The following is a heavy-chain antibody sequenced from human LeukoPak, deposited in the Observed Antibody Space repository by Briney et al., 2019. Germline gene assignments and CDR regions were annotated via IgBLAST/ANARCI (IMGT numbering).Heavy chain of an antibody. J-gene: IGHJ3*02. CDR2: IYDSGST. D-gene: IGHD1-14*01. Sequence: PSETLSLTCTVSGGSISSSSHSWNWIRQPPGKGLEWIAYIYDSGSTNYNPALKSRVTISVDTSKNQFSLKLSSVTAADTAVYYCAREGGTGAFDIWGQGTMVTVSP. CDR1: GGSISSSSHS. V-gene: IGHV4-61*01. CDR3: AREGGTGAFDI.